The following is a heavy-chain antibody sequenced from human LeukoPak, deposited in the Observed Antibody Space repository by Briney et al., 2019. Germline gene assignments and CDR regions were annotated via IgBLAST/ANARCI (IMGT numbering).Heavy chain of an antibody. CDR1: GGSVSSGDFY. V-gene: IGHV4-61*08. J-gene: IGHJ4*02. Sequence: SETLSLTCTVSGGSVSSGDFYWSWMRQPPGKGLEWIGCIYYSGSTNYNPSLKSRVTISLDTPTNQFSLRLSSVTAADTAVYYCARDRSAGSWGQGTLVTVSS. CDR2: IYYSGST. CDR3: ARDRSAGS.